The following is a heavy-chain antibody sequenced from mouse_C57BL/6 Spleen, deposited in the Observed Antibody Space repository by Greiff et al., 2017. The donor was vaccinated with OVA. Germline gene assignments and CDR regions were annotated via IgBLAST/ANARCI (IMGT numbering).Heavy chain of an antibody. CDR3: ARYITTVVDWYFDV. J-gene: IGHJ1*03. V-gene: IGHV7-3*01. CDR1: GFTFTDYY. D-gene: IGHD1-1*01. Sequence: DVQLVESGGGLVQPGGSLSLSCAASGFTFTDYYMSWVRQPPGKALEWLGFIRNKANGYTTEYSASVKGRFTISRDNSQSILYLQMNALRAEDSATYYRARYITTVVDWYFDVWGTGTTVTVSS. CDR2: IRNKANGYTT.